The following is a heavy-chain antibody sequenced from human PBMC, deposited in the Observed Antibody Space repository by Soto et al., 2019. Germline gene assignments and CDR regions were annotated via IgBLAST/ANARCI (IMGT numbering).Heavy chain of an antibody. CDR2: ITHSGST. D-gene: IGHD3-10*02. Sequence: SETLSLTCAVYGGSFSGYYWTWIRQPPGKGLEWIGEITHSGSTNYNPSLKSRVTISVGTSKNQFSLNLNSVTAADTAVYYCARSSVRGWSYWGQGTLVTVSS. J-gene: IGHJ4*02. CDR1: GGSFSGYY. CDR3: ARSSVRGWSY. V-gene: IGHV4-34*01.